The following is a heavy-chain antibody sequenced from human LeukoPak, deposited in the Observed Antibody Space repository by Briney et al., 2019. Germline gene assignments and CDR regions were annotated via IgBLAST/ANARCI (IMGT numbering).Heavy chain of an antibody. CDR3: ARDGAYSYTY. D-gene: IGHD5-18*01. V-gene: IGHV3-64*04. J-gene: IGHJ4*02. CDR2: ISINGGST. CDR1: GTAFRTYA. Sequence: GGSLRLSCSASGTAFRTYAMHWVRQPPGKGLYYVSAISINGGSTYYADSVRGRFTISRDNSKNILYLEMNSLRAEDTAIYYCARDGAYSYTYWGQGTLVIVSS.